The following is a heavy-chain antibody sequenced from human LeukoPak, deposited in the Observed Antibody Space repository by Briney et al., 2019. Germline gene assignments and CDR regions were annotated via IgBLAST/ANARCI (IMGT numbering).Heavy chain of an antibody. J-gene: IGHJ4*02. Sequence: ASVKVSCKASGYTFTGYYMHWVRQAPGQGLEWMGWINANSGGTNYAQKFQGRVTMTRDTSISTAYMELSRLRSDDTAVYYSARVLETYYYDSSGYYFDYWGQGTLVTVSS. CDR2: INANSGGT. D-gene: IGHD3-22*01. V-gene: IGHV1-2*02. CDR1: GYTFTGYY. CDR3: ARVLETYYYDSSGYYFDY.